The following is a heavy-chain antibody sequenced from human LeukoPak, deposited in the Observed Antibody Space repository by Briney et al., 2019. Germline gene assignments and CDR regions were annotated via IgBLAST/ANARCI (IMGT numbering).Heavy chain of an antibody. CDR2: INWNGGST. D-gene: IGHD3-3*01. V-gene: IGHV3-20*04. Sequence: GGSLRLSCAASGFTFDDYGMSWVRQAPGRGLEWVSGINWNGGSTGYADSVKGRFTISRDNAKNSLYLQMNSLRAEDTALYYCARGAPFAYYDFWSGYYPLDYWGQGTLVTVSS. CDR1: GFTFDDYG. CDR3: ARGAPFAYYDFWSGYYPLDY. J-gene: IGHJ4*02.